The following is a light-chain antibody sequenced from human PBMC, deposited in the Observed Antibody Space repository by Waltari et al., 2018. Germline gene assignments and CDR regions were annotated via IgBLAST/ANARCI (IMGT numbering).Light chain of an antibody. Sequence: QSALTQPASVSGSPGQSITLPCIGTSSDVGGYSLLSSYHQHPGKAPKLMISEDSKRPAGVSKRLFGLKTCNTASLTISGLQAEDEADYYCCSYVRNVTWVFGGGTKLTVL. CDR1: SSDVGGYSL. CDR2: EDS. J-gene: IGLJ3*02. CDR3: CSYVRNVTWV. V-gene: IGLV2-23*01.